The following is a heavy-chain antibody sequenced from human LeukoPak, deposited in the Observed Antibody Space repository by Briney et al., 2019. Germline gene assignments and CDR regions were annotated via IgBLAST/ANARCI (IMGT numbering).Heavy chain of an antibody. V-gene: IGHV3-48*02. Sequence: YISSSSSTISYADSVKGRFTISRDNAKNSLHLQMNSLGDEDTAVYYCAREYSSSSGKALDYWGQGTLVTVSS. CDR2: ISSSSSTI. CDR3: AREYSSSSGKALDY. J-gene: IGHJ4*02. D-gene: IGHD6-6*01.